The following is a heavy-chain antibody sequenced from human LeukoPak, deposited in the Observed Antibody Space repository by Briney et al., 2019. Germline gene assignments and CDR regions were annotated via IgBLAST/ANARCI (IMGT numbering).Heavy chain of an antibody. CDR2: IRFYGSDE. Sequence: GGSLRLSCVASGFIFSSSGMHWVRQAPGKALKWVAVIRFYGSDEEYADSVKGRFTISRDNSKSTLYLHMDSLRAEDTATYYCVQHRGIEGPMTWGQGTLVTVSS. D-gene: IGHD3-22*01. V-gene: IGHV3-30*02. CDR1: GFIFSSSG. J-gene: IGHJ5*02. CDR3: VQHRGIEGPMT.